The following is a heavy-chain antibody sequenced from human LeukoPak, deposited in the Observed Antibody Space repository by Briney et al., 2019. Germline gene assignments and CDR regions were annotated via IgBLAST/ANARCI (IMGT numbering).Heavy chain of an antibody. CDR1: GFTFSNYY. Sequence: GGSLRLSCVVSGFTFSNYYMSWVRQAPGKGLEWVSSISSSSSYIFYADSVKGRFTISRDNAKSSLFLQMNSLRAEDTAVYYCARVDDSSGYSLDAFDIWGQGTMVTVSS. CDR3: ARVDDSSGYSLDAFDI. D-gene: IGHD3-22*01. CDR2: ISSSSSYI. J-gene: IGHJ3*02. V-gene: IGHV3-21*01.